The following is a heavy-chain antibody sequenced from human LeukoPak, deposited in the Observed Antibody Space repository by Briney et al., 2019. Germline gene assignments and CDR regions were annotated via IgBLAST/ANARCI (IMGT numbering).Heavy chain of an antibody. Sequence: WASVKVSCKASGYTFTSYAFRWVRQAPGQGLEWMGWISAYNGNTNYAQNLQGRVTMTTDTSTSTAYMELRSLRSDDTAVYYCARDATGTPPTYYYYYMDVWGKGTTVTVSS. D-gene: IGHD1-1*01. V-gene: IGHV1-18*01. CDR3: ARDATGTPPTYYYYYMDV. CDR2: ISAYNGNT. CDR1: GYTFTSYA. J-gene: IGHJ6*03.